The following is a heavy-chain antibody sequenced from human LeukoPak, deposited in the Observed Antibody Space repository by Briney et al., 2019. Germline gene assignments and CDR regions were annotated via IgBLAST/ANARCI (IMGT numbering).Heavy chain of an antibody. J-gene: IGHJ4*02. CDR2: IYYSGST. CDR1: GGSISSYY. CDR3: ASLGVVVPNFDY. D-gene: IGHD2-2*01. Sequence: SETLSLTCTVSGGSISSYYWSWIRQPPGKGLEWIGYIYYSGSTNYNPSLKSRVTISVDTSKNQFSLKLSSVTAADTAVYYCASLGVVVPNFDYWGQGTLVTVSS. V-gene: IGHV4-59*12.